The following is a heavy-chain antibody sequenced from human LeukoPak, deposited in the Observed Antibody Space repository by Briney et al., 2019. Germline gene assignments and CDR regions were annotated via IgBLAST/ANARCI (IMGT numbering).Heavy chain of an antibody. CDR1: GGSISSSSYY. D-gene: IGHD2-15*01. J-gene: IGHJ5*02. Sequence: SETLSLTCTVSGGSISSSSYYWGWMRQPPGKGLEWIGSIYYSGSTYYNPSLKSRVTISVDTSKNQFSLKLSSVTAADTAVYYCAGITLGYCSGGSCYSEGFDPWGQGTLVTVSS. V-gene: IGHV4-39*01. CDR2: IYYSGST. CDR3: AGITLGYCSGGSCYSEGFDP.